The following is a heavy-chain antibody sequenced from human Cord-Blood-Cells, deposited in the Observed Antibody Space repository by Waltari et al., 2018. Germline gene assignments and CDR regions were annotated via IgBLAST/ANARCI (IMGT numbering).Heavy chain of an antibody. CDR3: ARAVWGSLPPDAFDI. CDR1: GFTFSSYW. J-gene: IGHJ3*02. CDR2: IKQDGSEK. V-gene: IGHV3-7*01. Sequence: EVQLVESGGGLVQPGGSLRLSCAASGFTFSSYWMSWVRQAPGKGLEWVANIKQDGSEKYYVDSVKGRFTISRDNAKNSLYLQMNSLRAEDTAVYYCARAVWGSLPPDAFDIWGQGTMVTVSS. D-gene: IGHD7-27*01.